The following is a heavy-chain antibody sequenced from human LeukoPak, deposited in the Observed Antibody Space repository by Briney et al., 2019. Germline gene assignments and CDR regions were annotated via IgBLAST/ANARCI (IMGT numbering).Heavy chain of an antibody. CDR1: GYTFSTYG. D-gene: IGHD3-22*01. Sequence: ASVKVSCKASGYTFSTYGISWVRQAPGQGLEWMGWISDYNGNTNYAQKLQGRVTMTTDTSTNTAYMELRSLRSDDTAVYYCARDFGYYYDSSGYYKPRFDYWGQGTLVTVSS. CDR3: ARDFGYYYDSSGYYKPRFDY. CDR2: ISDYNGNT. J-gene: IGHJ4*02. V-gene: IGHV1-18*01.